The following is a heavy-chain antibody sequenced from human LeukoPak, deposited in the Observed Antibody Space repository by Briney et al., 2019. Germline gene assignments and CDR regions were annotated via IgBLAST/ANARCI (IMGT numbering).Heavy chain of an antibody. CDR2: ISYDGSNK. CDR1: GFTFSSYG. Sequence: GGSLRLSCAASGFTFSSYGMHWVRQAPGKGLEWVAVISYDGSNKYYADSVKGRFTISRDNSKNTLYLQMNSLGAEDTAVYYCAKDLGYWGQGTLVTVSS. CDR3: AKDLGY. V-gene: IGHV3-30*18. J-gene: IGHJ4*02.